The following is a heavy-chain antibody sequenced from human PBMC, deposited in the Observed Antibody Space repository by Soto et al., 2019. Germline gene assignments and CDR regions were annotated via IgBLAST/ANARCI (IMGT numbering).Heavy chain of an antibody. CDR3: ARGIVVVPAAIYEKDDAFDI. CDR2: ISPNSGGT. V-gene: IGHV1-2*04. J-gene: IGHJ3*02. CDR1: GYTFTGYY. Sequence: GASVKVSCKASGYTFTGYYMHWVRQAPGQGLEWLGWISPNSGGTNYAQKFQGWVTMTRDTSISTAYMELSRLRSDDTAVYYCARGIVVVPAAIYEKDDAFDIWGQGTMVTVSS. D-gene: IGHD2-2*02.